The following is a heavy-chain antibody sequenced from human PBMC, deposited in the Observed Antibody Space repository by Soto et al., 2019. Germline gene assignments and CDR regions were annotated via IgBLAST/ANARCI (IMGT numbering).Heavy chain of an antibody. D-gene: IGHD6-6*01. J-gene: IGHJ6*02. Sequence: EVQLVESGGGLIQPGGSLRLSCAASGFTVSSNYMSWVRQAPGKGLEWVSVIYSGGSTYYADSVKGRFIISRDNSKNKLYLQMNSLRAEDTAVYYCSRNEEGSRPYYYYGMDVWGQGTTVTVSS. CDR3: SRNEEGSRPYYYYGMDV. V-gene: IGHV3-53*01. CDR2: IYSGGST. CDR1: GFTVSSNY.